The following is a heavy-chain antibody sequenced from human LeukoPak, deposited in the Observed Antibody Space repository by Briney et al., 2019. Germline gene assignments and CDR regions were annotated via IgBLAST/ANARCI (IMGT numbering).Heavy chain of an antibody. CDR1: GYSISSGHH. J-gene: IGHJ4*02. Sequence: SETLSLTCSVSGYSISSGHHWAWFRQTPGKRLEWLGSIYQDGSTYDNLSLKSRVTLSVDTSKNQFSLKMKTVTVADTAVYYCARLPTVTFFDYWGQGTLVTVSS. CDR2: IYQDGST. D-gene: IGHD4-17*01. V-gene: IGHV4-38-2*02. CDR3: ARLPTVTFFDY.